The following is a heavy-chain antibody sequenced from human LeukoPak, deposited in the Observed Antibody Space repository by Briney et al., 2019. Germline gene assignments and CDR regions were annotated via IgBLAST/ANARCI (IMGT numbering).Heavy chain of an antibody. J-gene: IGHJ3*02. Sequence: GGSLRLSCAASGFTFSSYGMSWVRQAPGKGLEWVSAISGSGGSTYYADSVKGRFTISRDNSKNTLYLQMNSLRAEDTAVYYCAKDGSDSSGYYWSYDAFDIWGQGTMVTVSS. CDR1: GFTFSSYG. V-gene: IGHV3-23*01. D-gene: IGHD3-22*01. CDR3: AKDGSDSSGYYWSYDAFDI. CDR2: ISGSGGST.